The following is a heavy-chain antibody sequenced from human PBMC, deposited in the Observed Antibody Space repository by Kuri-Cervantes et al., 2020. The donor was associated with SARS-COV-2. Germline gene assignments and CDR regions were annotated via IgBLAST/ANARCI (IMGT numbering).Heavy chain of an antibody. D-gene: IGHD3-3*01. Sequence: SETLSLTCTVSGGSISSYYWSWIRQPAGKGLEWIGRIYTSGSTNYNPSLKSRVTMSVGTSKNQFSLKLSSVTAADTAVYYCARARRITIFGVVIKGRSDFDYWGQGTLVTVSS. CDR3: ARARRITIFGVVIKGRSDFDY. J-gene: IGHJ4*02. CDR1: GGSISSYY. CDR2: IYTSGST. V-gene: IGHV4-4*07.